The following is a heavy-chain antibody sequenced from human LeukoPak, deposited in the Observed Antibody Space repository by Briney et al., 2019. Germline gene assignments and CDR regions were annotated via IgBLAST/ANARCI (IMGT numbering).Heavy chain of an antibody. V-gene: IGHV1-18*04. J-gene: IGHJ5*02. CDR3: ARDGEFCTSTTCYLWFDP. CDR2: ISAHNGNT. CDR1: GYTFSNFG. Sequence: ASVKVSCKASGYTFSNFGITWVRQAPGQGLEWMGCISAHNGNTNYAKKLQGRVTMTTDTSTNTAYMELRSLRSDDTAVYFCARDGEFCTSTTCYLWFDPWGQGTLVTVSS. D-gene: IGHD2-2*01.